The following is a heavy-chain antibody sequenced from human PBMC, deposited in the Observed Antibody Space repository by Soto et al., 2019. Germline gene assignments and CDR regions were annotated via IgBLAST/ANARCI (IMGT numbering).Heavy chain of an antibody. CDR3: ARERSPPQDYYDSRRYLDY. J-gene: IGHJ4*02. V-gene: IGHV4-61*01. CDR2: IYYSGST. Sequence: PSETLSLTCTVSGGSGSSGSYYWSWIRQPPGKGLEWIGYIYYSGSTNYNPSLKSRVTISVDTSKNQFSLKLSSVTAADTAVYYCARERSPPQDYYDSRRYLDYWGQGNLVTVSS. CDR1: GGSGSSGSYY. D-gene: IGHD3-22*01.